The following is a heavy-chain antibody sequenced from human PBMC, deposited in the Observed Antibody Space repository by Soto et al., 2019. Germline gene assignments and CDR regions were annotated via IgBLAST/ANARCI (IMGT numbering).Heavy chain of an antibody. CDR2: ISYDGSNK. CDR1: GFTFSNYP. V-gene: IGHV3-30-3*01. D-gene: IGHD1-26*01. CDR3: ARELGSVDDY. J-gene: IGHJ4*02. Sequence: QVQLVESGGGVVQPGRSLRLSCAASGFTFSNYPMHWVRQAPGKGLEWVAVISYDGSNKYYADSVKGRFTISRDDSKTTLYLQMNSLRPDDTALFSCARELGSVDDYWGQGTLVTVSS.